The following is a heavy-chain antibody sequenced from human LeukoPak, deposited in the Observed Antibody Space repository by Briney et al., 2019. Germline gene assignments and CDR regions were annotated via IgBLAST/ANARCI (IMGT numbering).Heavy chain of an antibody. V-gene: IGHV3-20*04. D-gene: IGHD5-18*01. CDR2: INWNGGSI. J-gene: IGHJ4*02. CDR3: ARADKDGYGFFGFDY. CDR1: EFTFSNYA. Sequence: GGSLRLSCTASEFTFSNYAMSWVRQAPGKGLEWVSGINWNGGSIGYADSVKGRFTISRDNAKNSLYLQINSLRAEDTALYYCARADKDGYGFFGFDYWGQGTLVTVSS.